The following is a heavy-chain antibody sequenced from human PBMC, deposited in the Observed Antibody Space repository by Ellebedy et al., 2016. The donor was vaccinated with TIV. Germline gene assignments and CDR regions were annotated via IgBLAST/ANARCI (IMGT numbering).Heavy chain of an antibody. CDR1: NGSIATHF. Sequence: MPSETLSLTCTVSNGSIATHFWSWIRQPTGRGLEWIGYMFYSGSTKSNPSLRSRLTISIDTSNNQMSLSLSSVTAADTAVYFCARHRRANTGYSFDRWGRGTLVTVSS. V-gene: IGHV4-59*08. D-gene: IGHD3-9*01. CDR2: MFYSGST. CDR3: ARHRRANTGYSFDR. J-gene: IGHJ4*02.